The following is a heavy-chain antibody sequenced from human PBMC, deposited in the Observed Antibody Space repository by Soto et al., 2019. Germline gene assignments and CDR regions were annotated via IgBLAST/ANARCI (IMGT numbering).Heavy chain of an antibody. CDR1: GGSISSSSYY. CDR2: IYYSGST. Sequence: SSETLSLTCTVSGGSISSSSYYWGWIRQPPGKGLEWIGSIYYSGSTYYNPSLKSRVAISVDTSKNQFSLKLSSVTAADTAVYYCARQDYGWSHDYWGQGTLVTVSS. D-gene: IGHD6-19*01. V-gene: IGHV4-39*01. CDR3: ARQDYGWSHDY. J-gene: IGHJ4*02.